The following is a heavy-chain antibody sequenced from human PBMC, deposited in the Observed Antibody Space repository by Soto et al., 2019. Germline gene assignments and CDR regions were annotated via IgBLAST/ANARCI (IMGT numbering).Heavy chain of an antibody. D-gene: IGHD6-19*01. J-gene: IGHJ3*02. Sequence: SVKVSCKASGGTFSSYTIRWVLQAPGQGLEWMGRIIPILGIANYAQKFQGRVTITADKSTSTAYMELSSLRSEDTAVYYCAREAVAGTNAFDIWGQGTMVTVSS. CDR2: IIPILGIA. V-gene: IGHV1-69*04. CDR3: AREAVAGTNAFDI. CDR1: GGTFSSYT.